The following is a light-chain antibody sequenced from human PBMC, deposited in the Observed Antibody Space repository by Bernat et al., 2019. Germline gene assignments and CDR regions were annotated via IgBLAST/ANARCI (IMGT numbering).Light chain of an antibody. Sequence: QAGLTQPPSVSKGLRQTATLTCTGNSNNVGNRGAAWLQQHQGHPPKLLSYRNNNRPSGISERFSASRSGNTASLTITGLQPEDEADYYCSTWDSSLNIRVFGGGTKLTVL. J-gene: IGLJ3*02. CDR3: STWDSSLNIRV. CDR2: RNN. CDR1: SNNVGNRG. V-gene: IGLV10-54*04.